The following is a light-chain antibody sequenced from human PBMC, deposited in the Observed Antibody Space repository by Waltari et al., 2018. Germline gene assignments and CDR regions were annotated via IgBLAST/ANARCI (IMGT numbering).Light chain of an antibody. V-gene: IGKV1-39*01. J-gene: IGKJ4*01. CDR1: QSISSY. Sequence: DIQMTQSPSSLSASVGDRVTITCRASQSISSYLNWWQQKPGKAPKLLSFAASSLQSGVSAWFSVSGSGTDFTLTIYGLQPEDCATYYCQQTYSSPLTFGGGTKVEIK. CDR2: AAS. CDR3: QQTYSSPLT.